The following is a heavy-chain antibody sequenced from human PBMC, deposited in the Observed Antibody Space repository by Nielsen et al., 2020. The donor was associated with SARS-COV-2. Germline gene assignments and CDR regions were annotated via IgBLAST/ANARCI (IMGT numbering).Heavy chain of an antibody. CDR3: ARRGWYDPSSGMDV. CDR2: LTSSGNTI. D-gene: IGHD6-19*01. J-gene: IGHJ6*02. Sequence: GESLKISCAASGFSFSSYEMHWVRQAPGKGLEWISYLTSSGNTIYYGDSVMGRFTISRDNAENTLYLRMNSLRVEDTAVYYCARRGWYDPSSGMDVWGQGTTVTVSS. V-gene: IGHV3-48*03. CDR1: GFSFSSYE.